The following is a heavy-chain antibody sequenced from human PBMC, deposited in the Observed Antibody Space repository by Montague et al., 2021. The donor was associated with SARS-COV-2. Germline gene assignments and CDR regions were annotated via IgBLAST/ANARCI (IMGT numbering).Heavy chain of an antibody. CDR1: GGSISSYY. D-gene: IGHD3-9*01. V-gene: IGHV4-59*13. CDR3: ARGSYEILRYGMDV. Sequence: SETLSLTCTVSGGSISSYYWSWIRQPPGKGLEWIGYIYYSGSTNYNPSLKSRITISLGTSKNQFSLKLSSVTAADTDVYYCARGSYEILRYGMDVWGQGTTVTVSS. CDR2: IYYSGST. J-gene: IGHJ6*02.